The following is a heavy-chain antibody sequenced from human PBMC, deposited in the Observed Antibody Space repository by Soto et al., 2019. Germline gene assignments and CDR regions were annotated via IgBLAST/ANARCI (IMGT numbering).Heavy chain of an antibody. CDR3: ARDLGYCGGGTCYSVFDY. CDR2: LKEDGSDK. J-gene: IGHJ4*02. Sequence: GGSLRLSCVPSGFTFSNYWMSWVRQAPGKGLEWVATLKEDGSDKYYVDSVKGRFTISRDNAKNSLYLQMNSLTAEDTAVYYCARDLGYCGGGTCYSVFDYWGRGTLVTVSS. D-gene: IGHD2-15*01. V-gene: IGHV3-7*01. CDR1: GFTFSNYW.